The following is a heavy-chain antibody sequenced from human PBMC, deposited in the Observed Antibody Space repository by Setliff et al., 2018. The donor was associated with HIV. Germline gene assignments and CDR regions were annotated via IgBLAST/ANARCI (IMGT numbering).Heavy chain of an antibody. CDR2: IYYSGTT. D-gene: IGHD6-6*01. CDR3: ASEAWTSYRSSSGYYYYYMDV. CDR1: GDSVSSASYY. Sequence: SETLSLTCTVSGDSVSSASYYWSWIRQPPGKGLEWIGYIYYSGTTKYNPSLKSRVTVSVDTSKNQFSLKLSSVTAADTAVYYCASEAWTSYRSSSGYYYYYMDVWGKGTTGTVSS. J-gene: IGHJ6*03. V-gene: IGHV4-61*01.